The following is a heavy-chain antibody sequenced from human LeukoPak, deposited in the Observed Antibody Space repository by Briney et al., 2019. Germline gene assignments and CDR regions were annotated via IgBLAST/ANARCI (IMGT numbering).Heavy chain of an antibody. CDR2: IYYSGST. CDR3: ARELGGPLDY. Sequence: SETLSLTCTVSGGSISSGGYCWSWIRQHPGKGLEWIGYIYYSGSTYYNPSLKSRVTISVDTSKNQFSLKLSSVTAADTAVYYCARELGGPLDYWGQGTLVTVSS. D-gene: IGHD4-23*01. J-gene: IGHJ4*02. V-gene: IGHV4-31*03. CDR1: GGSISSGGYC.